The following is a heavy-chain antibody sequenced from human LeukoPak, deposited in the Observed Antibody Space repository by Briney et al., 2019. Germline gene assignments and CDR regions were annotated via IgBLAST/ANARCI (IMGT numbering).Heavy chain of an antibody. J-gene: IGHJ1*01. V-gene: IGHV3-74*01. Sequence: GGSLRLSCAASGFTLSSYAMNWVRQAPGKGLVWVSRISSDGSTTTYADSVKGRFTISRDNSKNTLDLQMNSLRVEDTAVYYCARDRGSDDPIDYWGQGTLVTVSS. CDR2: ISSDGSTT. CDR3: ARDRGSDDPIDY. D-gene: IGHD2-15*01. CDR1: GFTLSSYA.